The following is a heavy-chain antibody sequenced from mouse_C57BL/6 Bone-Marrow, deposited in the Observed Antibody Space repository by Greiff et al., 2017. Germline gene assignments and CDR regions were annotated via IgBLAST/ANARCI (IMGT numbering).Heavy chain of an antibody. CDR1: GFTFSSYG. V-gene: IGHV5-6*01. CDR2: ISSGGSYT. J-gene: IGHJ1*03. D-gene: IGHD2-12*01. CDR3: ARRAVFYSIGGFDD. Sequence: EVQLVESGGDLVKPGGSLKLSCAASGFTFSSYGMSWVRQTPDKRLEWVGTISSGGSYTYYPDNVKGRVTLSRDNATTTLYMQMSRLKSEDTAVYYCARRAVFYSIGGFDDWGKGTTLTVSS.